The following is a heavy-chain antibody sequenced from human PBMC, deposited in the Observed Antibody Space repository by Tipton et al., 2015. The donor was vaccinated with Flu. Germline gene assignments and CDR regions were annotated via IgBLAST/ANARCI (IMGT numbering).Heavy chain of an antibody. CDR3: ARDLVQDYRDQYFGMDV. V-gene: IGHV4-59*02. Sequence: TLSLTCTVSGGSVSPYYWNWVRQSPGKGLEWIGYIYYRGTTGYNPSLKSRVTISVDTSKNQVSLKLTSVTAADTAVCYCARDLVQDYRDQYFGMDVWVQGTTVTVSS. J-gene: IGHJ6*02. CDR1: GGSVSPYY. CDR2: IYYRGTT. D-gene: IGHD4-11*01.